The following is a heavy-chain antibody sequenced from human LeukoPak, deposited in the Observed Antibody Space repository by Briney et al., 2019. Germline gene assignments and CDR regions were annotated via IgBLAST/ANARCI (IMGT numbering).Heavy chain of an antibody. CDR3: ASRLIVGSSGSDY. V-gene: IGHV3-23*01. D-gene: IGHD2-21*01. Sequence: GGSLRLSCAASGFTFSRYAMSWVRQAPGKGLEWVSAISGSGGSTYYADSVKGRFTISRDNSKNTLYLQMNSLRAEDTAVYYCASRLIVGSSGSDYWGQGTLVTVSS. CDR1: GFTFSRYA. J-gene: IGHJ4*02. CDR2: ISGSGGST.